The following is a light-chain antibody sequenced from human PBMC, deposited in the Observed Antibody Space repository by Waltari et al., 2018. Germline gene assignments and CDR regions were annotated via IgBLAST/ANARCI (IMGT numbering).Light chain of an antibody. CDR3: QQRSIWPPLT. J-gene: IGKJ4*01. CDR2: DAS. V-gene: IGKV3-11*01. Sequence: EVVLTQSPATLSLSLGERATLSCRASQSVSIYLAWYQQKPGQAPRLLIYDASNRATGIPARFSGSGSGTDFTLTINSLEPEDFAVYYCQQRSIWPPLTFGGGTKVEIK. CDR1: QSVSIY.